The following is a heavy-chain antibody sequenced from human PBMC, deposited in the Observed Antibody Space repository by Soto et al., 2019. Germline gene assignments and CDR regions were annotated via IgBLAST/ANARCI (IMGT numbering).Heavy chain of an antibody. CDR2: IKADGSEK. D-gene: IGHD4-17*01. CDR1: GFTFSAYW. CDR3: TKPPPRAVTPAGS. V-gene: IGHV3-7*01. Sequence: EVQLVESGGSLVQPGGSLRRSCAASGFTFSAYWMNWVRQAPGKGLEWVANIKADGSEKQYVDSVKGRFTIARDNLKKLVLSPLKSRRVVDTAIFYCTKPPPRAVTPAGSWGQGTLVTVSS. J-gene: IGHJ5*02.